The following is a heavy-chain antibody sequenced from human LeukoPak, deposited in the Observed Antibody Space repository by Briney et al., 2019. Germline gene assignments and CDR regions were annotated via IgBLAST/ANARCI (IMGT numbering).Heavy chain of an antibody. CDR3: ARETYYDFWSGSPDYYYYVDV. V-gene: IGHV4-30-4*08. D-gene: IGHD3-3*01. J-gene: IGHJ6*03. CDR1: GGSISSSNYY. Sequence: SETLSLTCTVSGGSISSSNYYWGWIRQPPGKGLEWIGYIYYSGSTYYNPSLKSRVTISVDTSKNQFSLKLSSVTAADTAVYYCARETYYDFWSGSPDYYYYVDVWGKGTTVTVSS. CDR2: IYYSGST.